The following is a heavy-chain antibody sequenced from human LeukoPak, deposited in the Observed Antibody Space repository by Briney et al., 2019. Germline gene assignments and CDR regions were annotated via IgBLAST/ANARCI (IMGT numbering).Heavy chain of an antibody. CDR1: GYTFTGYY. V-gene: IGHV1-2*02. CDR2: ITPNSGGT. J-gene: IGHJ4*02. Sequence: ASVKVSCKASGYTFTGYYMHWVRQAPGQGLEWMGWITPNSGGTNYAQKFQGRVTMTRNTSISTAYMELSSLRTEDTAVYYCARGLPNDYGDYWGQGTLVTVSS. CDR3: ARGLPNDYGDY.